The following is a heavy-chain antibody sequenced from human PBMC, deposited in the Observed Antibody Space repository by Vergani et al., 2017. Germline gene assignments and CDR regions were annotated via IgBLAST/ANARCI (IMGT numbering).Heavy chain of an antibody. Sequence: EVQLVESGGGLVQPGGSLRLSCAASGFTVSSNYMSWVRQAPGKGLEWVSVFYSGGSTYYADSVKGRFTFSRDNAKNSLYLQMNSLRAEDTAVYYCARDYRKTAMVTGYYYMDVWGKGTTVTVSS. J-gene: IGHJ6*03. CDR3: ARDYRKTAMVTGYYYMDV. CDR1: GFTVSSNY. D-gene: IGHD5-18*01. CDR2: FYSGGST. V-gene: IGHV3-66*01.